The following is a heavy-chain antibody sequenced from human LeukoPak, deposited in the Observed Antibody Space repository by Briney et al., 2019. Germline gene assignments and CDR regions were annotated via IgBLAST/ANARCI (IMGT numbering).Heavy chain of an antibody. CDR2: ISASGGTP. V-gene: IGHV3-23*01. Sequence: GGSLRLSCAASGFTFRNYAISWVRQAPGKGLEWVSAISASGGTPYYADSVKGRFTTSRDNSQNTLYLQMNSLRAEDTAVYYCAKRHIAALGGDAFDAWGQGKMVTASS. CDR3: AKRHIAALGGDAFDA. CDR1: GFTFRNYA. D-gene: IGHD5-12*01. J-gene: IGHJ3*01.